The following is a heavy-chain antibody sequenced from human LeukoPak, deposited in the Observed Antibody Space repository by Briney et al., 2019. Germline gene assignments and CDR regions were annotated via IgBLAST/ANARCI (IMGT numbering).Heavy chain of an antibody. CDR3: ALIAAAVYFDY. J-gene: IGHJ4*02. D-gene: IGHD6-13*01. CDR2: ISSSGSTI. V-gene: IGHV3-11*04. Sequence: GGSLRLSCAASGFTFSDYYMSWIRQAPGKGLEWVSYISSSGSTIYYADSVKGRFTISRDNAKNSLYLQMNSLRAEDTAVYYCALIAAAVYFDYWGQGTLVTVSS. CDR1: GFTFSDYY.